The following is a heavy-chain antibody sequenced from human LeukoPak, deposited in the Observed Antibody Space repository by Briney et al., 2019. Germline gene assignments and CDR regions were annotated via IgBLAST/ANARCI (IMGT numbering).Heavy chain of an antibody. V-gene: IGHV3-21*01. D-gene: IGHD6-13*01. CDR1: GFTFSSYS. CDR3: AREPYSSSWYWFDP. Sequence: GGSLRLSCAASGFTFSSYSMNWVRQAPGKGLQWVSSISSSSSYIYYADSVKGRFTISRDNAKNSLYLQMNSLRAEDTAVYYCAREPYSSSWYWFDPWGQGTLVTVSS. J-gene: IGHJ5*02. CDR2: ISSSSSYI.